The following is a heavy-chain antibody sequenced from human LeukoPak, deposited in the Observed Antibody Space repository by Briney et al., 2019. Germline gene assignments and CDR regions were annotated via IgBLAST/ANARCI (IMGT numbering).Heavy chain of an antibody. J-gene: IGHJ4*02. Sequence: SGGSLRLSCAASGFTFDDYAMHWVRQAPGKGLEWVSGISWNSGSIGYADSVKGRFTISRDNSNNTSFLQMNNLRPEDTAIYYCARDRGRQWQGGGFLDYWGQGSLVTVSS. CDR1: GFTFDDYA. V-gene: IGHV3-9*01. CDR2: ISWNSGSI. D-gene: IGHD6-19*01. CDR3: ARDRGRQWQGGGFLDY.